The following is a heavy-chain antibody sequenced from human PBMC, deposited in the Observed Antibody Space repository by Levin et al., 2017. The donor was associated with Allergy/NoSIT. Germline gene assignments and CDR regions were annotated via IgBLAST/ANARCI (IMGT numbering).Heavy chain of an antibody. Sequence: ASVKVSCKASGYTFTGYYVHWVRQAPGQGLEWMGWIDPFSGDTNYAQKFQGKVTMTRDTMNTAHLELNRLRCDDTAVYYCATFPPTYQLLENPPKDCYYGLDVWGQGTTVIVSS. CDR1: GYTFTGYY. CDR3: ATFPPTYQLLENPPKDCYYGLDV. V-gene: IGHV1-2*02. D-gene: IGHD2-2*01. CDR2: IDPFSGDT. J-gene: IGHJ6*02.